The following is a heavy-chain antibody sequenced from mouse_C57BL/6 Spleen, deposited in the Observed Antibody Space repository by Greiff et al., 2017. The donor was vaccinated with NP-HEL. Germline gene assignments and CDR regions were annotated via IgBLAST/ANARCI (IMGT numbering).Heavy chain of an antibody. V-gene: IGHV5-4*01. CDR2: ISDGGSYT. J-gene: IGHJ1*03. Sequence: EVHLVESGGGLVKPGGSLKLSCAASGFTFSSYAMSWVRQTPEKRLEWVATISDGGSYTYYPDNVKGRFTISRDNAKNNLYLQMSHLKSEDTAMYYCARAYYGSRGYFDVWGTGTTVTVSS. D-gene: IGHD1-1*01. CDR3: ARAYYGSRGYFDV. CDR1: GFTFSSYA.